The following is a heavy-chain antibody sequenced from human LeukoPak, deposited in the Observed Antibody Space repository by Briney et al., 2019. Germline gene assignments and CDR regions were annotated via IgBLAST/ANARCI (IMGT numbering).Heavy chain of an antibody. Sequence: PSETLSLTCTVSGGSISSYYWSWIRQPPGKGLEWIGYIYYSGSTNYNPPLKSRVTISVDTSKNQFSLKLSSVTAADTAVYYCARSYYDQPCDYWGQGTLVTVSS. V-gene: IGHV4-59*08. J-gene: IGHJ4*02. D-gene: IGHD3-22*01. CDR1: GGSISSYY. CDR3: ARSYYDQPCDY. CDR2: IYYSGST.